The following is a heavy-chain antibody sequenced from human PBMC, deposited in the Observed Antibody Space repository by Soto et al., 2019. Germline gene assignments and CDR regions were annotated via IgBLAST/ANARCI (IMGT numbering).Heavy chain of an antibody. J-gene: IGHJ6*02. Sequence: GGSLRLSCAASGFTVSSNYMSWVRQAPGKGLEWVSVIYSGGSTYYADSVKGRFTISRDNSKNTLYLQMNSLRAEDTAVYYCARDRLYGSGYSPYYYYGMDVWGQGTTVTVSS. CDR3: ARDRLYGSGYSPYYYYGMDV. CDR2: IYSGGST. V-gene: IGHV3-53*01. CDR1: GFTVSSNY. D-gene: IGHD3-22*01.